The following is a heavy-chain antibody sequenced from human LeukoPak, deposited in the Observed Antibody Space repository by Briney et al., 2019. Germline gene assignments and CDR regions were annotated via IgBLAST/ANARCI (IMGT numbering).Heavy chain of an antibody. CDR2: IYYSGST. CDR3: AGQAPSGELLY. CDR1: GGSISSSSYY. V-gene: IGHV4-39*01. J-gene: IGHJ4*02. Sequence: SETLSLTCTVSGGSISSSSYYWGWIRQPPGKGLEWIGSIYYSGSTYYNPSLKSRVTISVDTSKNQFSLKLSSVTAADTAVYYCAGQAPSGELLYWGQGTLVTVSS. D-gene: IGHD1-26*01.